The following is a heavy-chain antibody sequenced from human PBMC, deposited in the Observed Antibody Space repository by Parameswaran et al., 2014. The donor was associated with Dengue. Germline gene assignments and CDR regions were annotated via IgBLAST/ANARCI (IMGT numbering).Heavy chain of an antibody. J-gene: IGHJ6*01. CDR2: ISSSGSTI. V-gene: IGHV3-11*01. Sequence: RWIRQPPGKGLEWVSYISSSGSTIYYADSVKGRFTISRDNAKNSLYLQMNSLRAEDTAVYYCASWDIVVVVADVGMDVWGPRDHGHRLL. D-gene: IGHD2-15*01. CDR3: ASWDIVVVVADVGMDV.